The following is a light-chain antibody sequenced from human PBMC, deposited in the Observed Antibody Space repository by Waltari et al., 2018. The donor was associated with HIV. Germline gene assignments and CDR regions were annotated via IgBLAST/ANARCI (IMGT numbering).Light chain of an antibody. V-gene: IGLV2-8*01. J-gene: IGLJ2*01. CDR2: EVF. CDR3: SSYGGRDNLI. CDR1: RSDIGNNNF. Sequence: QSVLTPPPSASASHGQSVTNSCSGTRSDIGNNNFVSWYQQHPGKAPKLIIYEVFRRPSGVPDRFSGSKSGNTASLTVSGLQAEDEADYYCSSYGGRDNLIFGGGTKVTVL.